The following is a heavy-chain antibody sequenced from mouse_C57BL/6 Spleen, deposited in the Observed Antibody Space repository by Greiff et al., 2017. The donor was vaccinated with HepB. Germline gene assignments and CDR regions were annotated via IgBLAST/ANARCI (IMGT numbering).Heavy chain of an antibody. CDR2: IDPSDSYT. Sequence: QVQLKQPGAELVMPGASVKLSCKASGYTFTSYWMHWVKQRPGQGLEWIGEIDPSDSYTNYNQKFKGKSTLTVDKSSSTAYMQLSSLTSEDSAVYYCARKGGLPSYYFDYWGQGTTLTVSS. J-gene: IGHJ2*01. D-gene: IGHD2-4*01. V-gene: IGHV1-69*01. CDR3: ARKGGLPSYYFDY. CDR1: GYTFTSYW.